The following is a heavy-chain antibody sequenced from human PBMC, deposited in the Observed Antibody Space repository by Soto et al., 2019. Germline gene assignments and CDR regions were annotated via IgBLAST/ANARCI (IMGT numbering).Heavy chain of an antibody. V-gene: IGHV1-2*04. CDR3: ATWVDYGDFEGFDF. D-gene: IGHD4-17*01. CDR2: VDPNGGGS. CDR1: GCSFTDYK. Sequence: ASVKVSCKTSGCSFTDYKLHWVRQAPGQGLEWMGWVDPNGGGSNSAQKFQGSVTMTWDTSITTAYLDLTRLTTNDTATYFCATWVDYGDFEGFDFWGRG. J-gene: IGHJ4*02.